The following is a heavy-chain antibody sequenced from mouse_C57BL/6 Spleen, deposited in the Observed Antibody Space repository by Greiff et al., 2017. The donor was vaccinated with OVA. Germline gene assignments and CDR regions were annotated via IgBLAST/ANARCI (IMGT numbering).Heavy chain of an antibody. CDR2: IYWDDDK. V-gene: IGHV8-12*01. D-gene: IGHD1-1*01. CDR3: ARSYGTSGVFYAMDY. CDR1: GFSLSTSGMG. Sequence: QVTLKESGPGILQSSQTLSLTCSFSGFSLSTSGMGVSWIRQPSGKGLEWLAHIYWDDDKRYNPSLKSRLTISKDTSRNQLFLKITSVDTADTATYYCARSYGTSGVFYAMDYWGQGTSVTVSS. J-gene: IGHJ4*01.